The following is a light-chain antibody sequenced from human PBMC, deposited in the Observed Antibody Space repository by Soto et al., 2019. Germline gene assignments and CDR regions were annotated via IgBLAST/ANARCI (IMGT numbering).Light chain of an antibody. J-gene: IGKJ1*01. V-gene: IGKV1-5*01. CDR1: QSISSW. Sequence: IQITPSTSTLSPPVGDRVTITCRASQSISSWLAWYQQKPGKAPKLLIFDASSLESGVPSRFSGSGFGTDFTLTISGLQPDDFATYYCQQYNSYSTFGQGTKVDIK. CDR2: DAS. CDR3: QQYNSYST.